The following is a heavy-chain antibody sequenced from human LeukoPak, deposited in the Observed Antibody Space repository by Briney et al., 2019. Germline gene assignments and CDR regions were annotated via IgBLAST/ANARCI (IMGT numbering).Heavy chain of an antibody. CDR2: IYYSGST. Sequence: SETLSLTCAVYVGSFSGYYWSWIRQPPGKGLEWIGYIYYSGSTNYNPSLKSRVTISVDTSKNQFSLKLSSVTAADTAVYYCARQGGGFWYFDLWGRGTLVTVSS. CDR3: ARQGGGFWYFDL. J-gene: IGHJ2*01. D-gene: IGHD6-25*01. V-gene: IGHV4-59*08. CDR1: VGSFSGYY.